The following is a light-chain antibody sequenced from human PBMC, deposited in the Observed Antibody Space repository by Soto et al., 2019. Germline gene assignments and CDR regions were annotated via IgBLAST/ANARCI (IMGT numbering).Light chain of an antibody. CDR1: SSDVGSYNR. V-gene: IGLV2-18*02. CDR3: SSYTSTSTYV. CDR2: EVS. Sequence: QSVLTQPPSVSGSPGQSVTIPCTGTSSDVGSYNRVSWYQQPPGTAPKLMIYEVSNRPSGVPDRFSGSKSGNTASLTISGLQAEDEAEYYCSSYTSTSTYVFGTGTKVTVL. J-gene: IGLJ1*01.